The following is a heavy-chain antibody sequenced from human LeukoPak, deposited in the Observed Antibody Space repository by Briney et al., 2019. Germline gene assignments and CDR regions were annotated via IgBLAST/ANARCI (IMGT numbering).Heavy chain of an antibody. CDR2: INQDGSEK. CDR3: ARGSLDY. CDR1: GFTFSSYW. J-gene: IGHJ4*02. V-gene: IGHV3-7*01. Sequence: GGSLRLSCAVFGFTFSSYWVSWARQPPGKGLEWVANINQDGSEKYYVDSVKGRFTISRDNAKNSLYLQMNSLRAEDTAVYYCARGSLDYWGQGTLVTVSS.